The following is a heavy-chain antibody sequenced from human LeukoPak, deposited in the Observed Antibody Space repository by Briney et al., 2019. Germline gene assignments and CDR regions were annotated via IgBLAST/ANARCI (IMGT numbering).Heavy chain of an antibody. J-gene: IGHJ3*02. V-gene: IGHV3-21*01. CDR2: ISSSSSYI. CDR3: AREASGYSYGYVPDAFDI. Sequence: GGSLRLSCAASGFTFSSYSMNWVRQAPGKGLEWVSSISSSSSYIYYADSVKGRFTISRDNAKNSLYLQMNSLRAEDTAVYYCAREASGYSYGYVPDAFDIWGQGTMVTVSS. CDR1: GFTFSSYS. D-gene: IGHD5-18*01.